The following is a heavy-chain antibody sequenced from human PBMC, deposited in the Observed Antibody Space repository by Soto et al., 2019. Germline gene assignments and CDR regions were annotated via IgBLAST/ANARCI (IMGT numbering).Heavy chain of an antibody. CDR1: GYSISSGYY. CDR2: IYHSGKT. CDR3: ARDKRVTMIGGWFDP. Sequence: SETLSLTCVVSGYSISSGYYWAWVRQPPGKELEWIGSIYHSGKTYYKPSLRSRVTVSVDTSKNQFSMKLISVTAADKAVYYCARDKRVTMIGGWFDPWGQGTLVTVSS. D-gene: IGHD3-22*01. V-gene: IGHV4-38-2*02. J-gene: IGHJ5*02.